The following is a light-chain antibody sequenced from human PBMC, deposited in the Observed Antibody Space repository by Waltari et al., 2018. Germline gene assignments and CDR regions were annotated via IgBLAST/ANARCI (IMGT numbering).Light chain of an antibody. V-gene: IGKV3-15*01. J-gene: IGKJ4*01. CDR2: GAS. CDR3: QQYNRWPPLT. Sequence: EVVMTQSPAALSVSPGERVTLPCKASQNIDNNLAWYQQKPGHSPRLLIYGASTRATGVPARFSGSGSGTEFTLSVSSLQSEDCAVFYCQQYNRWPPLTFGGGTKVEIK. CDR1: QNIDNN.